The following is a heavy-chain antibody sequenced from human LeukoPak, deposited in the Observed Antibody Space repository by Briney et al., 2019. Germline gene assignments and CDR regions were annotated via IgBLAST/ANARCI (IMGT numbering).Heavy chain of an antibody. J-gene: IGHJ3*02. D-gene: IGHD5-18*01. CDR2: INHSGST. Sequence: PSETLSLTCAVYGGSFSGYYWSWIRQPPGKGLEWIGEINHSGSTNYNLSLKSRVTISVDTSKNQFSLKLSSVTAADTAVYYCARRRGYSYGYVSSRAFDIWGQGTMVTVSS. CDR1: GGSFSGYY. CDR3: ARRRGYSYGYVSSRAFDI. V-gene: IGHV4-34*01.